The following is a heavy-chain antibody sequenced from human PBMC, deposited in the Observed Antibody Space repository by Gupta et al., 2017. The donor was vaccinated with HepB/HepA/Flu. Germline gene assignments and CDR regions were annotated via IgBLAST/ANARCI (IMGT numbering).Heavy chain of an antibody. D-gene: IGHD3-10*01. V-gene: IGHV3-30*18. Sequence: QVQLVESGGGVVQPGRSLRLSCAASGFTFRSYGMYWVRLAPGKGLEWVAVISHDGSNKYYADFVKGRFTISRDNSKDTLYLQMIGLRTEDTAVYYCAKADGSGSRYYYYGMDVWGQGTTVTVSS. CDR1: GFTFRSYG. CDR3: AKADGSGSRYYYYGMDV. CDR2: ISHDGSNK. J-gene: IGHJ6*02.